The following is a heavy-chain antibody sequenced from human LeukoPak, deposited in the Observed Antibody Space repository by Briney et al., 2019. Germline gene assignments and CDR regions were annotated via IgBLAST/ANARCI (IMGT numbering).Heavy chain of an antibody. Sequence: PGRSLRLSCAASGFTFSSYGMHWVRQAPGKGLEWVAVISHDGSDNHYADSVKGRFTISRDSSKNTVYLQMSSLRPEDTAVYFCAKELYFGSGSYPDYWGQGTLVRVSS. J-gene: IGHJ4*02. D-gene: IGHD3-10*01. CDR1: GFTFSSYG. CDR2: ISHDGSDN. CDR3: AKELYFGSGSYPDY. V-gene: IGHV3-30*18.